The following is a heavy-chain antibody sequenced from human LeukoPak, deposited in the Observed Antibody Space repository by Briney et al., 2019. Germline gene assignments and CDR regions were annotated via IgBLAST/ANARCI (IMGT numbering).Heavy chain of an antibody. CDR2: IKSDGSST. J-gene: IGHJ3*02. CDR1: GFTFSSYW. Sequence: PGGSLRLSCAASGFTFSSYWMHWVRQAPGKGLVWVSSIKSDGSSTSYADSVKGRLTISRDNARNTLYLQMNSLRTEDTAVYYCATGYGHAFDIWGQGTIVTVSA. V-gene: IGHV3-74*01. D-gene: IGHD6-13*01. CDR3: ATGYGHAFDI.